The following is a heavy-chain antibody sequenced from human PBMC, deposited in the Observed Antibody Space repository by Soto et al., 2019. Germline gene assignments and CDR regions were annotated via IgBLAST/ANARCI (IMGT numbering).Heavy chain of an antibody. D-gene: IGHD3-16*01. CDR3: AKEGKVRHSDSWGLDF. CDR2: ISHGASAQ. CDR1: GFTFSNYG. J-gene: IGHJ4*02. V-gene: IGHV3-30*18. Sequence: HVQLVESGGGVVRPGTSLRLSCATSGFTFSNYGMQWVRQAPGRGLEWVAVISHGASAQYYADSVRGRFTTSRDNSKNILYLQIDSLRSEDTAVYYCAKEGKVRHSDSWGLDFWGQGALVTVSS.